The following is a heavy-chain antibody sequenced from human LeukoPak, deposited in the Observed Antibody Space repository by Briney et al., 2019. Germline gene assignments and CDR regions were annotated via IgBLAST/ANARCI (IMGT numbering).Heavy chain of an antibody. V-gene: IGHV3-21*01. Sequence: RGSLRLSSAASGFTFSSYSMNSVRQAPGKGLEWVSSISSSSSYIYYTDSVKGRFTISTDNAKNSLYLQMNSPRAEDTAVYYCARDRRSSSNDAFDIWGQGTMVTVSS. CDR3: ARDRRSSSNDAFDI. CDR1: GFTFSSYS. D-gene: IGHD6-13*01. CDR2: ISSSSSYI. J-gene: IGHJ3*02.